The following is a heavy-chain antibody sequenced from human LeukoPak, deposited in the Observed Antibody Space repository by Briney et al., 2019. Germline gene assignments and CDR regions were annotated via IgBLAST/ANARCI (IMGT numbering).Heavy chain of an antibody. CDR2: INPNSGGT. V-gene: IGHV1-2*02. J-gene: IGHJ4*02. CDR3: ARDYKYSSGSSDYFDY. D-gene: IGHD6-19*01. Sequence: GASVKVSCKASGYTFTSYDINWVRQAPGQGLEWMGWINPNSGGTNYAQKFQGRVTMTRDTSISTAYMELSRLRSDDTAVYYCARDYKYSSGSSDYFDYWGQGTLVTVSS. CDR1: GYTFTSYD.